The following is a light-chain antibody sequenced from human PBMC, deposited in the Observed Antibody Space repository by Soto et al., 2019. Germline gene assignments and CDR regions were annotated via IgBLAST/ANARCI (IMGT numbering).Light chain of an antibody. CDR2: DAS. V-gene: IGKV3-11*01. CDR1: QSVSSY. J-gene: IGKJ1*01. CDR3: QQYGSSPPRT. Sequence: EIVLTQSPVTLSLSPGERATLSCMASQSVSSYLAWYQQKPGQAPRLLIYDASNRATGIPARFSGSGSGTDFTLTISSLEPEDFAVYYCQQYGSSPPRTFGQGTKVDIK.